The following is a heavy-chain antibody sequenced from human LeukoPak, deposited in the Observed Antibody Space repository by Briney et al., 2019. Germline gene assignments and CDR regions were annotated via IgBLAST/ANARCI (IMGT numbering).Heavy chain of an antibody. CDR3: ARGDPWFGEIDY. CDR2: ISYDGSNK. V-gene: IGHV3-30-3*01. J-gene: IGHJ4*02. D-gene: IGHD3-10*01. CDR1: GFTFSSYA. Sequence: QTGRSLRLSCAASGFTFSSYAMHWVRQAPGKGLEWVAVISYDGSNKYYADSVKGRFTISRDNSKNTLYLQMNSLRAEDTAVYYCARGDPWFGEIDYWGQGTLVTVSS.